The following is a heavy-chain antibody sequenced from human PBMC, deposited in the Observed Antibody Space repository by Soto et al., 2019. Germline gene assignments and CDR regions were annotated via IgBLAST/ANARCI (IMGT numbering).Heavy chain of an antibody. Sequence: GASVKVSCKASGGTFSSYAISWVRQAPGQGLEWMGGIIPIFGTANYAQKFQGRVTITADESTSTAYMELSSLRSEDTAVYYCASPFIVLVPAAPVDYYYGMDVWGQGTTVTVSS. J-gene: IGHJ6*02. CDR3: ASPFIVLVPAAPVDYYYGMDV. D-gene: IGHD2-2*01. CDR2: IIPIFGTA. V-gene: IGHV1-69*13. CDR1: GGTFSSYA.